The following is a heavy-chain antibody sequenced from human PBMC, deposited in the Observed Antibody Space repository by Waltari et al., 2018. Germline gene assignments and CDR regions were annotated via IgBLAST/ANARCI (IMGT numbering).Heavy chain of an antibody. CDR1: GYSISSGYY. CDR3: ARGPNFLDY. V-gene: IGHV4-38-2*01. Sequence: QVQLQESGPGLVKPSETLSLTCAVSGYSISSGYYWGWIRQPPGKGLEWIGSIYHSGSTYYNPSLKSRVTISVDTSKNQFSLKLSSVTAADTAVYYCARGPNFLDYWGQGTLVTVSS. J-gene: IGHJ4*02. D-gene: IGHD7-27*01. CDR2: IYHSGST.